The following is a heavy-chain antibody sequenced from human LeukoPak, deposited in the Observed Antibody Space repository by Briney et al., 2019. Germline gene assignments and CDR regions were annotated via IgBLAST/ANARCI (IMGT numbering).Heavy chain of an antibody. Sequence: ASVTDSRMVSGYTLTELSMHWVRQAPGKGLEWLGGFDPEDGETIYAQKFQGSVTLPGDTSTDTASMEPTRLRSEATAVYYCATVLGPDAFDIWGQGTMVTVS. J-gene: IGHJ3*02. CDR3: ATVLGPDAFDI. CDR1: GYTLTELS. V-gene: IGHV1-24*01. CDR2: FDPEDGET.